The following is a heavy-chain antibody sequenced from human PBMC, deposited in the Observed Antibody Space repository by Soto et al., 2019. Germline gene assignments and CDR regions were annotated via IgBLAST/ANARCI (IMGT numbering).Heavy chain of an antibody. Sequence: GGSLRLSCAASGFTFSSYGMHWVRQAPGKGLEWVAVISYDGSNKYYADSVKGRFTISRDNSKNTLYLQMNSLRAEDTAVYYCAKDPLGPPASSYGPFDYWGQGTLVTVS. D-gene: IGHD4-17*01. CDR2: ISYDGSNK. CDR1: GFTFSSYG. CDR3: AKDPLGPPASSYGPFDY. V-gene: IGHV3-30*18. J-gene: IGHJ4*02.